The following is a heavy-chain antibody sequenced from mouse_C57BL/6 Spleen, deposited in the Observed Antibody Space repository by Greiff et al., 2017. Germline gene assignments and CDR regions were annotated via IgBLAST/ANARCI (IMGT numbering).Heavy chain of an antibody. CDR1: GFSFNTYA. J-gene: IGHJ2*01. CDR3: VRPNDGYSFFDY. V-gene: IGHV10-1*01. Sequence: EVQLVESGGGLVQPKGSLKLSCAASGFSFNTYAMNWVRQAPGKGLEWVARIRSKSNNYATCYADSVKDRFTISRDDSESMLYLQMNNLKTEDTAMYYCVRPNDGYSFFDYWGQGTTLTVSS. CDR2: IRSKSNNYAT. D-gene: IGHD2-3*01.